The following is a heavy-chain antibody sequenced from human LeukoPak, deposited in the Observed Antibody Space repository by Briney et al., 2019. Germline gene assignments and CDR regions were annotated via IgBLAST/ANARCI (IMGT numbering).Heavy chain of an antibody. J-gene: IGHJ4*02. Sequence: GASVKVSCKASGYTFTGYYMHWVRQATGQGLEWMGWMNPNSGNTGYAQKFQGRVTMTRNTSISTAYMELSSLRSEDTAVHYCARGCCSGGSCYFNYWGQGTLVTVSS. D-gene: IGHD2-15*01. CDR3: ARGCCSGGSCYFNY. V-gene: IGHV1-8*02. CDR2: MNPNSGNT. CDR1: GYTFTGYY.